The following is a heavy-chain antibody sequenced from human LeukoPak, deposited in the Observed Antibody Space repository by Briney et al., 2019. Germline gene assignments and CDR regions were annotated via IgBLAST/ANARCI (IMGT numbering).Heavy chain of an antibody. V-gene: IGHV3-23*01. J-gene: IGHJ4*02. D-gene: IGHD6-13*01. CDR3: AKDIAAAGTYFDY. CDR1: GFTFSSYA. Sequence: GGSLRLSCAASGFTFSSYAMNWVRQAPGKGLEWVSTISGNGGNTFYVDSVKGRFTISRDSSKNTLYLQMNNLRAEDTAIYYCAKDIAAAGTYFDYWGQGTLVTVPS. CDR2: ISGNGGNT.